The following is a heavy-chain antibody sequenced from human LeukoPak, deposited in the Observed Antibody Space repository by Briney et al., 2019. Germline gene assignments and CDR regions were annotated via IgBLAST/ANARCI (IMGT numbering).Heavy chain of an antibody. D-gene: IGHD2-2*01. CDR1: GFTFSNAW. CDR2: IKSKTDGGTT. V-gene: IGHV3-15*01. J-gene: IGHJ6*02. Sequence: GGSLRLSCAASGFTFSNAWMSWVRQAPGKGLEWVGRIKSKTDGGTTDYAAPVKGRFTISRDDSKNTLYLQMNSLKTEDTAVYYCTSHCSSTSCYGMDVWGQGTTVTVS. CDR3: TSHCSSTSCYGMDV.